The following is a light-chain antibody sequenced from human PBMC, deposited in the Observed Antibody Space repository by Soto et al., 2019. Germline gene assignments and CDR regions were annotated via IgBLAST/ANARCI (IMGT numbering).Light chain of an antibody. Sequence: EIVMSQSPATLSVSPGERATLSCRASQSVSNSYLAWYQQKPGQAPRLLIYGASTRATCIPARFNGRGSGTEFTLTISSLQSEDFAVYFCQQYSNWPITFGQGTRLEIK. CDR3: QQYSNWPIT. CDR1: QSVSNSY. V-gene: IGKV3-15*01. CDR2: GAS. J-gene: IGKJ5*01.